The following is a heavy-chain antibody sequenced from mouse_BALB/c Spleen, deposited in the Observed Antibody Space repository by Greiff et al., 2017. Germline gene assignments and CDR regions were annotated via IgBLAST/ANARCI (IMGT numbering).Heavy chain of an antibody. D-gene: IGHD1-1*01. CDR2: ILPGSGST. Sequence: VQLQESGAELMKPGASVKISCKATGYTFSSYWIEWVKQRPGHGLEWIGEILPGSGSTNYNEKFKGKATFTADTSSNTAYMQLSSLTSEDSAVYYCAGDYGSSYVGAMDYWGQGTSVTVSS. J-gene: IGHJ4*01. CDR1: GYTFSSYW. V-gene: IGHV1-9*01. CDR3: AGDYGSSYVGAMDY.